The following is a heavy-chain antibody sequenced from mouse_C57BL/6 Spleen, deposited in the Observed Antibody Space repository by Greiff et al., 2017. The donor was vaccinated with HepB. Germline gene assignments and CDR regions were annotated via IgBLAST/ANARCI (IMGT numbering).Heavy chain of an antibody. J-gene: IGHJ4*01. Sequence: VKLEESGPGLVQPSQSLSITCTVSGFSLTSYGVHWVRQSPGKGLEWLGVIWSGGSTDYNAAFISRLSISKDNSKSQVFFKMNSLQADDTAIYYCARGGITTVVDLYYAMDYWGQGTSVTVSS. V-gene: IGHV2-2*01. CDR3: ARGGITTVVDLYYAMDY. CDR2: IWSGGST. CDR1: GFSLTSYG. D-gene: IGHD1-1*01.